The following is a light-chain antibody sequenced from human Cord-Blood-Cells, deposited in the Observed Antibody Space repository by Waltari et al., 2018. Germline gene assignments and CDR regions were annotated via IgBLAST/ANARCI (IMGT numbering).Light chain of an antibody. Sequence: QSALTQPASVSGSPGPSITISCTGTSSDVGGYTYVSWYQQHPGKAPKLMIYDVSTRPSGVSNRFSGSKSGNTASLTISGLQAEDEADYYCSSYTSSSTSFGTGTKVTVL. CDR2: DVS. J-gene: IGLJ1*01. CDR1: SSDVGGYTY. CDR3: SSYTSSSTS. V-gene: IGLV2-14*03.